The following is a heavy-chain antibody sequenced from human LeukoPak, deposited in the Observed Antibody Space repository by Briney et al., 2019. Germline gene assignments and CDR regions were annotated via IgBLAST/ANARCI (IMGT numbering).Heavy chain of an antibody. D-gene: IGHD1-14*01. CDR3: ARNNYYYYYYMDV. CDR1: GGSISSGDYY. V-gene: IGHV4-30-4*08. CDR2: IYHSGST. Sequence: SETLSLTCTVSGGSISSGDYYWSWIRQPPGKGLEWIGYIYHSGSTYYNPSLKSRVTISVDTSKNQFSLKLSSVTAADTAVYYCARNNYYYYYYMDVWGKGTTVTVSS. J-gene: IGHJ6*03.